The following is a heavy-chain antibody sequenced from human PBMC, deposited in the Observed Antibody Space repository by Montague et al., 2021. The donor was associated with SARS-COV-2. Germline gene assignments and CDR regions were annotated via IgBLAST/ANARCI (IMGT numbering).Heavy chain of an antibody. J-gene: IGHJ5*01. Sequence: SETLSLTCSLSGGSITTYYWSWVRQPAGKGLEWIGRLSTSGSTNYNPSLKSRVTMSLDTSKNQVSLKLSSVTAADTAVYYCARDASSANSPANNWFDSWGQGTLVTVSS. D-gene: IGHD4/OR15-4a*01. CDR3: ARDASSANSPANNWFDS. CDR2: LSTSGST. CDR1: GGSITTYY. V-gene: IGHV4-4*07.